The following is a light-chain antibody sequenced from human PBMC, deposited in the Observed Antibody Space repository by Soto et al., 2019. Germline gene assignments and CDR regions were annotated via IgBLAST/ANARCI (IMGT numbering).Light chain of an antibody. CDR1: QSVSSDY. CDR2: GAS. Sequence: EIVLTQSPGTRSLSPGERGTLSCRASQSVSSDYLAWYQQKPGQAPRLLIYGASIRATGVPDRFSGSGSGTDFTLTISRLEPEDFAVYYCQQYGSSPRTFGQGTKVDIK. CDR3: QQYGSSPRT. V-gene: IGKV3-20*01. J-gene: IGKJ1*01.